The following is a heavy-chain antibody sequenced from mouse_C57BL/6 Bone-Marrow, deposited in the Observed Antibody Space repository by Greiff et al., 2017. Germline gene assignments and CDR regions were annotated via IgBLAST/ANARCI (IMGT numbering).Heavy chain of an antibody. CDR1: GYTFTSYW. J-gene: IGHJ1*03. CDR2: IDPSDSST. V-gene: IGHV1-69*01. CDR3: AREARSYWYFDV. Sequence: QVQLQQPGAELVMPGASVKLSCKASGYTFTSYWMHWVKQRPGQGLEWIGEIDPSDSSTNYNQKFKGKSTLTVDKSSSTAYMQLSSLTSEDSAVXYCAREARSYWYFDVWGTGTTVTVSS.